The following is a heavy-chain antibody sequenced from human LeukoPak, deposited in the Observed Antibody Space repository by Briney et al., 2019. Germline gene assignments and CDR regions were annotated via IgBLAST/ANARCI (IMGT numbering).Heavy chain of an antibody. CDR1: GYTFTGYY. D-gene: IGHD6-6*01. CDR2: INPNSGGT. V-gene: IGHV1-2*02. Sequence: ASVKVSCKASGYTFTGYYMHWVRQAPGQGLEWMGWINPNSGGTNYAQKFQGRVTTTRDTSISTAYMELSRLRSDDTAVYYCARESSSIAARPFDYWGQGTLVTVSS. CDR3: ARESSSIAARPFDY. J-gene: IGHJ4*02.